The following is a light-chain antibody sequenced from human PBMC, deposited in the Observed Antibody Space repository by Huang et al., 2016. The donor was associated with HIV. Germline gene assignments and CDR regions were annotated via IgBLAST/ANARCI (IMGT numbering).Light chain of an antibody. Sequence: EIVLTQSPATLSLSPGERATLSCRASQSVRSYLAWYQQKPGQAPRLLIYDASNRATGIPARFSGSGSGTDFTHTISNLQSEDFAVYYCQQRSAWPLTFGGGTKVEI. V-gene: IGKV3-11*01. CDR3: QQRSAWPLT. CDR1: QSVRSY. CDR2: DAS. J-gene: IGKJ4*01.